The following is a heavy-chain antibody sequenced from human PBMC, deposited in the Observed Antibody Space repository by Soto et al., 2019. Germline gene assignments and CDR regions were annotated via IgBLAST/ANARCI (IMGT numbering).Heavy chain of an antibody. CDR3: ARDKGVTMVRGVPFDY. V-gene: IGHV1-69*04. CDR1: GGTFSSST. CDR2: IIPILGIA. Sequence: SSVKLSCKASGGTFSSSTISWVRQAPGQGLEWMGRIIPILGIANYAQKFQGRVTITADKSTSTAYMELSSLRSEDTAVYYCARDKGVTMVRGVPFDYWG. J-gene: IGHJ4*01. D-gene: IGHD3-10*01.